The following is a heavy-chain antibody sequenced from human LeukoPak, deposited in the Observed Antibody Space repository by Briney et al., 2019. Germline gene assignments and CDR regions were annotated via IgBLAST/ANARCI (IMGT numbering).Heavy chain of an antibody. Sequence: SETLSLTCTVSGGSMSSINYYWAWIRQPPGKGLEWVGYIYNGGRTSYNPSLKSRVTMSVDTSKNQFSLNLTSVTAADTAMYYCARQPSGTPGDYWGQGSLVTVPS. J-gene: IGHJ4*02. D-gene: IGHD1-26*01. CDR3: ARQPSGTPGDY. CDR2: IYNGGRT. V-gene: IGHV4-39*01. CDR1: GGSMSSINYY.